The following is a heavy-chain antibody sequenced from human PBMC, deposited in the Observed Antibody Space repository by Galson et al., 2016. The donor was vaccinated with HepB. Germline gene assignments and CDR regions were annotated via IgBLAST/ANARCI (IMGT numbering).Heavy chain of an antibody. V-gene: IGHV5-51*01. Sequence: QSGAEVKKPGESLKISCKGSGYSFTSYWIGWVRQMPGKGLEWMEIIYPADSDTRYSPSFQGQVTISAAKSISSAYLQWSSLKASDSAMYYCARAYYDFWSDRTHQDCFDHWGQGTLVTVSS. J-gene: IGHJ4*02. CDR1: GYSFTSYW. CDR3: ARAYYDFWSDRTHQDCFDH. CDR2: IYPADSDT. D-gene: IGHD3-3*01.